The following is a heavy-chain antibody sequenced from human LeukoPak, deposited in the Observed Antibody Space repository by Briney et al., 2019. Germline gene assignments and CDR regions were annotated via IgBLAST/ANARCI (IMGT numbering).Heavy chain of an antibody. V-gene: IGHV1-69*05. CDR3: ASSGSDRLYYYYYMDV. CDR1: GGTFSSYA. J-gene: IGHJ6*03. D-gene: IGHD3-10*01. Sequence: SVKVSCKASGGTFSSYAISWVRQAPGQGLEWMGGIIPIFGTANYAQKFQGRVTITTDESTSTAYMELSSLRSEDTAVYYCASSGSDRLYYYYYMDVWGKGTTVTVSS. CDR2: IIPIFGTA.